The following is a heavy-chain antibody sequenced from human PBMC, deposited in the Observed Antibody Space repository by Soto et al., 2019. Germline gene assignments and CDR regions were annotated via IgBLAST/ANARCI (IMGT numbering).Heavy chain of an antibody. CDR1: GGSISSYY. D-gene: IGHD5-12*01. Sequence: TSETLSLTCTVSGGSISSYYWSWIRQPPGKGLEWIGYIYYSESTNYNPSLKSRVTISVDTSKNQFSLKLSSVTAADTAVYYCASGHSGYYYFDFWGQGTLVTVSS. CDR2: IYYSEST. CDR3: ASGHSGYYYFDF. J-gene: IGHJ4*02. V-gene: IGHV4-59*01.